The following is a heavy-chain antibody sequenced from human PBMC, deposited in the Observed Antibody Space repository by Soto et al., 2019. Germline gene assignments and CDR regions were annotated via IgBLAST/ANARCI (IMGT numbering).Heavy chain of an antibody. J-gene: IGHJ4*02. Sequence: ASVKVSCKASGYTFTNYDINWVRQATGQGLEWMGWMNPNSGNTGYAQKFQGRVTMTRNTSISTAYMELSSLRAEDTAVYYCARTLGTVDPFDCWGQGSLVTAPQ. CDR3: ARTLGTVDPFDC. CDR2: MNPNSGNT. D-gene: IGHD1-1*01. V-gene: IGHV1-8*01. CDR1: GYTFTNYD.